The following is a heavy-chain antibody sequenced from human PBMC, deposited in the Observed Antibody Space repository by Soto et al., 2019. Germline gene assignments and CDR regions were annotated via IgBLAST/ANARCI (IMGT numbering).Heavy chain of an antibody. D-gene: IGHD3-22*01. Sequence: GGSLRLSCAASGFTVSSNYMSWVRQAPGKGLEWVSVIYSGGSTYYADSVKGRFTVSRDNSKNTLYLQMNSLRAEDTAVYYCAREYYDSSGYYYGYYYYGMDVWGQGTTVTVSS. CDR1: GFTVSSNY. V-gene: IGHV3-53*01. CDR3: AREYYDSSGYYYGYYYYGMDV. CDR2: IYSGGST. J-gene: IGHJ6*02.